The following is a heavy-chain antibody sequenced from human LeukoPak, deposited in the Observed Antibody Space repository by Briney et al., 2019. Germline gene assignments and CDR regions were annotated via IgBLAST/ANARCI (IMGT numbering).Heavy chain of an antibody. CDR2: IYSGGST. Sequence: GGSLRLSCAASGFTVSSNYMSWVRQAPGKGLEWVSVIYSGGSTYYADSVKGRFTISRDNAKNSLYLQMNSLRAEDTAVYYCARVRYYYDSSGYSSLYYFDYWGQGTLVTVSS. CDR3: ARVRYYYDSSGYSSLYYFDY. J-gene: IGHJ4*02. V-gene: IGHV3-53*01. CDR1: GFTVSSNY. D-gene: IGHD3-22*01.